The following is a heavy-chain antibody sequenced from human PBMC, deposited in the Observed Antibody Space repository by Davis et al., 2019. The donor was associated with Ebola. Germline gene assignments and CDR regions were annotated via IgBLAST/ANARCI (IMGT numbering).Heavy chain of an antibody. CDR1: GASMTSYY. CDR2: IAYTGNT. D-gene: IGHD2-2*01. J-gene: IGHJ3*01. CDR3: ARGGLVPAALYL. V-gene: IGHV4-59*01. Sequence: PSETLSLTCTVSGASMTSYYWSWIRQPPGKGLERIGYIAYTGNTIYNPSLKSRVTISGDTSKKQFSLRLNSVTAADTAVYYCARGGLVPAALYLWGQGTMVTVSS.